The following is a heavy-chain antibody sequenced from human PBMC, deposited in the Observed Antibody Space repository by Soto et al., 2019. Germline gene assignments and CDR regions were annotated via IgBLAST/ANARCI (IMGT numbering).Heavy chain of an antibody. J-gene: IGHJ6*02. CDR1: GYSCTTYG. Sequence: QVQLVQSGGEVKKPGASVKVSCKTSGYSCTTYGISWVRQAPGQGLEWMGWISAYNGNTNYAQKLQGRVTMTTDTSTSTAYMELRSLRSDDTAVYYCAREGPAPYYYYGMDVWGQGSKVTVSS. V-gene: IGHV1-18*01. CDR3: AREGPAPYYYYGMDV. CDR2: ISAYNGNT.